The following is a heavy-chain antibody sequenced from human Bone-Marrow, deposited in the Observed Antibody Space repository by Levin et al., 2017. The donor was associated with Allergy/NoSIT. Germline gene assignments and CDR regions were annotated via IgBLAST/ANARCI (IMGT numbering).Heavy chain of an antibody. D-gene: IGHD3-3*01. Sequence: LSLTCAGSGYTFSSYAMHWVRQAPGKGLEWVTLISYDGRHKYYAESVKGRFTISRDNFKNTLFLQMSNLRPDDTAVYFCARGASYDFWSGYWPYWGHGTLVTVSS. CDR3: ARGASYDFWSGYWPY. CDR1: GYTFSSYA. J-gene: IGHJ4*01. V-gene: IGHV3-30*04. CDR2: ISYDGRHK.